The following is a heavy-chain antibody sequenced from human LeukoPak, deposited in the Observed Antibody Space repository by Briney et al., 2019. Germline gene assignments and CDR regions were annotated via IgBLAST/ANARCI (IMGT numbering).Heavy chain of an antibody. D-gene: IGHD2-15*01. CDR1: GFTVRSYW. V-gene: IGHV3-7*01. CDR3: AREDVAAYYYMDV. CDR2: IKQDGSEK. J-gene: IGHJ6*03. Sequence: PGGSLRLSCAASGFTVRSYWMTWVGQAPGKGLEWVANIKQDGSEKYYVDSVKGRLTISRDNAKNPLFLQMNNLRAEDTAVYYCAREDVAAYYYMDVWGKGTTVTVSS.